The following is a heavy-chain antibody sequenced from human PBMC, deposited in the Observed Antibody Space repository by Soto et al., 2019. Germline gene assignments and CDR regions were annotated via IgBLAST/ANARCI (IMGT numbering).Heavy chain of an antibody. V-gene: IGHV5-10-1*01. D-gene: IGHD5-18*01. CDR2: IDPSDSQT. CDR1: GYSFAGYW. J-gene: IGHJ4*02. CDR3: ARQRYDADTGPKFQYYFDS. Sequence: PGESLKISCKGSGYSFAGYWITWVRQKPGKGLEWMGRIDPSDSQTYYSPSFRGHVTISVTKSITTVFLQWGSLRASDTAMYYCARQRYDADTGPKFQYYFDSWGQGTPVASPQ.